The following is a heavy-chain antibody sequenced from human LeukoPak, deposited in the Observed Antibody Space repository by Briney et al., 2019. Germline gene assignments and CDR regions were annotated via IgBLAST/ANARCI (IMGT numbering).Heavy chain of an antibody. CDR3: ASLPSRGRTILRSNDAFDI. Sequence: PSQTLSLTCTVSGGSISSGGYYWSWIRQHPGKGLEWIGYIYYSGSTYYNPSLKSRVTISVDTSKNQFSLKLSSVTAADTAVYYCASLPSRGRTILRSNDAFDIWGQGTLVTVS. V-gene: IGHV4-31*03. CDR2: IYYSGST. J-gene: IGHJ3*02. CDR1: GGSISSGGYY. D-gene: IGHD5-24*01.